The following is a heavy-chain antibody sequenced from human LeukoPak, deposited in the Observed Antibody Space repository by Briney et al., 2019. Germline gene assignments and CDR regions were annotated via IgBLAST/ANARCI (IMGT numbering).Heavy chain of an antibody. CDR2: SDPEDGET. D-gene: IGHD6-13*01. J-gene: IGHJ4*02. V-gene: IGHV1-24*01. CDR3: ATGVSGSSSWPDFDY. Sequence: ASVKVSCKVSGYTLTELSMHWVRQAPGKGLEWMGGSDPEDGETIYAQKFQGRVTMTEDTSTDTAYMELSSLRSEDTAVYYCATGVSGSSSWPDFDYWGQGTLVTVSS. CDR1: GYTLTELS.